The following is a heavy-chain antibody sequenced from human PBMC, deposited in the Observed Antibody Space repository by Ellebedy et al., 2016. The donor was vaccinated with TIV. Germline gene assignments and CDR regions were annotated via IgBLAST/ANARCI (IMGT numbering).Heavy chain of an antibody. J-gene: IGHJ6*02. Sequence: MPSETLSLTCSVSGGSISRSSYYWGWIRQPPGKGLEWIGSLYYSGSTYYNPSLKSRVTISVDTSKNQFSLKLTSVTAAYMAVYYFAVVTPWHYYYGLDVWGQGTTVTVSS. CDR3: AVVTPWHYYYGLDV. CDR1: GGSISRSSYY. CDR2: LYYSGST. V-gene: IGHV4-39*01. D-gene: IGHD4-23*01.